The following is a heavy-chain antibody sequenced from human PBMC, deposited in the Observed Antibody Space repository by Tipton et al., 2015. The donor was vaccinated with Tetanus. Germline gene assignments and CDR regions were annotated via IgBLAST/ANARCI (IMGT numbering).Heavy chain of an antibody. CDR1: GYSFTDYW. D-gene: IGHD5-24*01. Sequence: VQLVQSGAEVKKAGESLRISCKGSGYSFTDYWITWVRQMPGEGLEWMGIIYPGDSDTRYSPSFRGQVTISADKSTSTAYLQWSSLKASDTAMYYCARSPGGRDGYNFVDYWGQGTLVTVSS. J-gene: IGHJ4*02. CDR2: IYPGDSDT. V-gene: IGHV5-51*01. CDR3: ARSPGGRDGYNFVDY.